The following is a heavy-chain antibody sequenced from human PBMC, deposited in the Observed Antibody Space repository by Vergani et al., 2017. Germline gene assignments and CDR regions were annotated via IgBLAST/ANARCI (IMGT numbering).Heavy chain of an antibody. D-gene: IGHD6-13*01. CDR3: ARGRYSSRTYGMDV. CDR2: INHSGST. J-gene: IGHJ6*02. V-gene: IGHV4-61*01. Sequence: QVQLQESGPGLVKPSETLSLTCTVSGGSVSSGSYYWSWIRQPPGKGLEWIGEINHSGSTNYNPSLKSRVTISVDTSKNQFSLKLSSVTAADTAVYYCARGRYSSRTYGMDVWGQGTTVTVSS. CDR1: GGSVSSGSYY.